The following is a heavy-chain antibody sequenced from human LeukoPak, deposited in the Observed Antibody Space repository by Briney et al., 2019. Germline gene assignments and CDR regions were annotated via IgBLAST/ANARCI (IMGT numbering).Heavy chain of an antibody. Sequence: PSETLSLTCTVSGGSISSYYWSWIRQPPGKGLEWIGYIYYSGSTNYNPSLKSRVTISVDTSKNQFSLKLSSVTAADTAVYYCARGEMATTPLIDYWGQGTLVTVSS. V-gene: IGHV4-59*01. CDR1: GGSISSYY. CDR3: ARGEMATTPLIDY. CDR2: IYYSGST. J-gene: IGHJ4*02. D-gene: IGHD5-24*01.